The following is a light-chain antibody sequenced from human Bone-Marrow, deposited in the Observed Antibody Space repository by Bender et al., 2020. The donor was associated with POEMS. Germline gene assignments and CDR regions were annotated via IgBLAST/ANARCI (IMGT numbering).Light chain of an antibody. CDR3: SSYTTSSTLV. J-gene: IGLJ2*01. V-gene: IGLV2-14*02. Sequence: QSALTQPASVSGSPGQSITISCTGTSSDVGSFNLVSWYQQHPGKAPKVMIFEDIYRPSGVSTRFSGSKSGNAASLTIAGLQAEDEADYYCSSYTTSSTLVFGGGTKLTVL. CDR2: EDI. CDR1: SSDVGSFNL.